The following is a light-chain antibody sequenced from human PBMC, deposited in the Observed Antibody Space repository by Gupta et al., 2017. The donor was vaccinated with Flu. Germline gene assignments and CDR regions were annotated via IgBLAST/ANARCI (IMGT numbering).Light chain of an antibody. Sequence: IVLTQSPATLSLSPGERDTLPRRDSQSVSSYLAWYQQKPGQAPRLLIYDASNRDTGIPARFSGSGYGTDVTLTISSREPEDFAGYYCQQRSNWPPNTFGGGTKVEIK. CDR2: DAS. CDR1: QSVSSY. CDR3: QQRSNWPPNT. J-gene: IGKJ4*01. V-gene: IGKV3-11*01.